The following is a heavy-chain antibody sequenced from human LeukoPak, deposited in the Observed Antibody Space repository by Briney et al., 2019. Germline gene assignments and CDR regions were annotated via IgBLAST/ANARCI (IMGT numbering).Heavy chain of an antibody. Sequence: HPGGSLRLSCAASGFTFSSYAMSWVRQAPGKGLEWVSAISGSGGSTYYADSVKGRFTISRDNSKNTLYLQMNSLRAEDTAVYYCAKGEYLPYSSSWYYFDYWGQGTLVTVSS. CDR2: ISGSGGST. J-gene: IGHJ4*02. V-gene: IGHV3-23*01. D-gene: IGHD6-13*01. CDR1: GFTFSSYA. CDR3: AKGEYLPYSSSWYYFDY.